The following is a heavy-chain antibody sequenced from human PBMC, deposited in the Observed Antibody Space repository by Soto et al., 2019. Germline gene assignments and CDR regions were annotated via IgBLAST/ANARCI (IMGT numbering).Heavy chain of an antibody. J-gene: IGHJ6*02. D-gene: IGHD2-2*01. V-gene: IGHV1-69*06. CDR3: ARGVVPAAFFYGMDV. CDR1: GGTFSSYA. Sequence: GASVKVSCKASGGTFSSYAISWVRQAPGQGLEWMGGIIPIFGTANYAQKFQGRVTITADKSTSTAYMELSSLRSEDTAVYYCARGVVPAAFFYGMDVWGQGTTVTVSS. CDR2: IIPIFGTA.